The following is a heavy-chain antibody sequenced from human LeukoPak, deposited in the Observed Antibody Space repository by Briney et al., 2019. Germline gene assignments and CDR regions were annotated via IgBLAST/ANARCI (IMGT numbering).Heavy chain of an antibody. D-gene: IGHD5-24*01. V-gene: IGHV3-21*01. CDR3: ARDQGDAYYYFDF. Sequence: PGGSLRLSCAASGFTFSSYFMNWVRQAPGKGLEWVSSISSTSSYIYYADSVKSRFTISRDNAKNSLYLQMNSLRAEDTAVYYCARDQGDAYYYFDFWGQGTLVTVSS. J-gene: IGHJ4*02. CDR1: GFTFSSYF. CDR2: ISSTSSYI.